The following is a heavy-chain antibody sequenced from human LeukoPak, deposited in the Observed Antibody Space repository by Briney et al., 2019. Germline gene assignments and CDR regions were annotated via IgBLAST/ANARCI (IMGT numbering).Heavy chain of an antibody. Sequence: GRSLRLSCAASGFTFNSHVMHWVRQAPGKGLEWVAGISCDGSDKYYTDSVKGRFTISRDNSKNTLYLQMNSLRAEDTAVYYCARASTWVPGKDSSGYYYPYAFDLWGQGTTVTVSS. V-gene: IGHV3-30-3*01. D-gene: IGHD3-22*01. J-gene: IGHJ3*01. CDR2: ISCDGSDK. CDR1: GFTFNSHV. CDR3: ARASTWVPGKDSSGYYYPYAFDL.